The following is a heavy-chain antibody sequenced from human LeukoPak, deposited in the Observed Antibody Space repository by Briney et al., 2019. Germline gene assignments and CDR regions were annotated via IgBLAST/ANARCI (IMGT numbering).Heavy chain of an antibody. Sequence: GGSLRLSCAASGFTYYTSWMSWVRQAPGKGLEWVANIKEDGSEKYYVDSVKGRFTITTDKAKNSLYLQMNRLRAEDTAVYYCPRCSGTFRRFDYWGQGSLSTVCS. J-gene: IGHJ4*02. CDR1: GFTYYTSW. CDR2: IKEDGSEK. V-gene: IGHV3-7*03. CDR3: PRCSGTFRRFDY. D-gene: IGHD1-26*01.